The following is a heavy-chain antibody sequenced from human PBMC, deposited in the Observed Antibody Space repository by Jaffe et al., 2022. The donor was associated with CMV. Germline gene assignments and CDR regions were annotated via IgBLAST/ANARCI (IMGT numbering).Heavy chain of an antibody. CDR2: ISSSSSYI. D-gene: IGHD3-22*01. CDR3: AREYYDSSGPHTDDY. V-gene: IGHV3-21*01. Sequence: EVQLVESGGGLVKPGGSLRLSCAASGFTFSSYSMNWVRQAPGKGLEWVSSISSSSSYIYYADSVKGRFTISRDNAKNSLYLQMNSLRAEDTAVYYCAREYYDSSGPHTDDYWGQGTLVTVSS. CDR1: GFTFSSYS. J-gene: IGHJ4*02.